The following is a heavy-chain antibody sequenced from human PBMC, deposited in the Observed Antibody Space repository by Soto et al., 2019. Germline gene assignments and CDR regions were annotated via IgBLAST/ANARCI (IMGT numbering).Heavy chain of an antibody. CDR3: ARHDCSSTSCAVGY. CDR1: GGSISSSSYY. CDR2: IYYSGST. Sequence: SETLSLTCTVSGGSISSSSYYWGWIRQPPGKGLEWIGSIYYSGSTYYNPSLKSRVTISVDTSKNQFSLKLSSVTAADTAVYYCARHDCSSTSCAVGYWGQGTLVTVSS. V-gene: IGHV4-39*01. D-gene: IGHD2-2*01. J-gene: IGHJ4*02.